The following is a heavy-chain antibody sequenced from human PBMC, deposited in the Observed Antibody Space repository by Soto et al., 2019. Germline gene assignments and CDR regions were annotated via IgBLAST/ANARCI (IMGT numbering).Heavy chain of an antibody. J-gene: IGHJ5*02. V-gene: IGHV4-4*02. D-gene: IGHD1-26*01. Sequence: SETLSLTCAVSGGSISSSNWWSWVRQPPGKGLEWIGEIYHSGSTNYNQSLKSRVTIAVEKSNNLFSLELSSGTSAETAVYYCARVGAPGSAPWGQGTLVLVSS. CDR1: GGSISSSNW. CDR2: IYHSGST. CDR3: ARVGAPGSAP.